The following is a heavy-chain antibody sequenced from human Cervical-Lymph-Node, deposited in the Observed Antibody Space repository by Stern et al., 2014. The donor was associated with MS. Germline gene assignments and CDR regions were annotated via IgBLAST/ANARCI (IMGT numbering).Heavy chain of an antibody. D-gene: IGHD3-9*01. CDR3: ARGPSTYNILTGYPGLDY. CDR2: IKQDGSEK. CDR1: GFTFSRFW. V-gene: IGHV3-7*01. J-gene: IGHJ4*02. Sequence: EVQLVESGGGLVQPGGSLRLSCAASGFTFSRFWMTWVRQAPGKGLEWVANIKQDGSEKYYVGSVKGRFTISRDNAKNSLFLQMNSLRAEDTAVYYCARGPSTYNILTGYPGLDYGGQGTLVTVSS.